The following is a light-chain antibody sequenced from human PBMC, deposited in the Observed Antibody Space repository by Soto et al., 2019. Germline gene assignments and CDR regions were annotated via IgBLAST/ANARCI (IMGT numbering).Light chain of an antibody. CDR3: SSYAGSNNGV. CDR2: EVN. CDR1: SSDVGGYKY. V-gene: IGLV2-8*01. J-gene: IGLJ3*02. Sequence: QSVLTQPPSASGSPGQSVTISCTGSSSDVGGYKYVSWYQQHPGKAPKLMISEVNKRPSGVPDRFSGSKSGNTASLTISGLQAEDEADYYCSSYAGSNNGVFGGGTKVTVL.